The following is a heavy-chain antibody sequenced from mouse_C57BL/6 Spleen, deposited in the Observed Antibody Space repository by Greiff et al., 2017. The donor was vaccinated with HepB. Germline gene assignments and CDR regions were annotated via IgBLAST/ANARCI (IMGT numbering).Heavy chain of an antibody. V-gene: IGHV1-69*01. CDR3: ARGGYLDY. Sequence: VQLQQPGAELVMPGASVKLSCKASGYTFTSYWMHWVKQRPGQGLEWIGEIDPSDSYTNYNQKFKGKSTLPVDKSSSTAYMQLSSLTSEDSAVYYCARGGYLDYWGQGTTLTVSS. D-gene: IGHD1-1*02. CDR2: IDPSDSYT. CDR1: GYTFTSYW. J-gene: IGHJ2*01.